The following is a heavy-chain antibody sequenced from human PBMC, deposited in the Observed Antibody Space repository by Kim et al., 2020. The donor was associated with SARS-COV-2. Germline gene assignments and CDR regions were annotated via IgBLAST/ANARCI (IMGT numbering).Heavy chain of an antibody. V-gene: IGHV1-8*01. CDR3: ARRISASGTIDS. Sequence: GYAQQFQGRVTMTSNTPISTAYMELSSLRSEDTAVYYCARRISASGTIDSWGQGTLVTVSS. J-gene: IGHJ5*01. D-gene: IGHD6-13*01.